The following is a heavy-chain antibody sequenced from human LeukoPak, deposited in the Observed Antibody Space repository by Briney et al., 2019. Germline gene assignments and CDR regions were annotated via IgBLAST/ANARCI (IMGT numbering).Heavy chain of an antibody. J-gene: IGHJ4*02. CDR1: GFTFTDYY. Sequence: ASVKVSCKASGFTFTDYYIQWVRQAPGQGREWMGWINPNNGDTKYAQKFQGLVTMSRDTSISTAYMELSRLTSDDTAIYYCARTKPPCSSCLLLDYWGQGTPVTVSS. CDR3: ARTKPPCSSCLLLDY. CDR2: INPNNGDT. D-gene: IGHD2-2*01. V-gene: IGHV1-2*02.